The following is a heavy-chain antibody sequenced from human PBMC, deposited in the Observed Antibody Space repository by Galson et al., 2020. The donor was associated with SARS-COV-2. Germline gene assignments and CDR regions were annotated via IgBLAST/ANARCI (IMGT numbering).Heavy chain of an antibody. Sequence: GASVKVSCKASGYTFTDYYVDWVRQATGQGLEWMGRINPKSGGANYAQRFQGRVTMTRDTSITTAYMELRRLRSDDTAVYYCATLTGDDSDYFDYWGQGALVTVSS. CDR2: INPKSGGA. D-gene: IGHD7-27*01. CDR1: GYTFTDYY. CDR3: ATLTGDDSDYFDY. J-gene: IGHJ4*02. V-gene: IGHV1-2*06.